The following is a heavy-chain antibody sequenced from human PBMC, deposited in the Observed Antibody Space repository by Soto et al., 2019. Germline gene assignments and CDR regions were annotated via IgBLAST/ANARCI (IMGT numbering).Heavy chain of an antibody. Sequence: EVQLVESGGGLVQPGRSLRLSCAASGFTFDDYAMHWVRQAPGKGLEWVSGISWNSGSIGYADSVKGRFTISRDNAKNSLYLQMIILRAEDTALYYCAIDIFPMIVAVGYWGQGTLVTVSS. D-gene: IGHD3-22*01. CDR2: ISWNSGSI. CDR3: AIDIFPMIVAVGY. J-gene: IGHJ4*02. CDR1: GFTFDDYA. V-gene: IGHV3-9*01.